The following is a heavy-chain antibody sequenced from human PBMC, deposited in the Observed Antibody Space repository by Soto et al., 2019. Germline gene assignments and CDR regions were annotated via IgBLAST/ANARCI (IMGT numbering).Heavy chain of an antibody. CDR1: GGTFSSYT. CDR2: IIPILGIA. D-gene: IGHD2-2*01. Sequence: ASVKVSCKASGGTFSSYTISWVRQAPGQGLEWMGRIIPILGIANYAQKFQGRVTITADKSTSTAYMELSSLRSEDTAVYYCARVLGYCSSTSCYWSMLDSWAQGTLVTVSS. CDR3: ARVLGYCSSTSCYWSMLDS. J-gene: IGHJ5*01. V-gene: IGHV1-69*02.